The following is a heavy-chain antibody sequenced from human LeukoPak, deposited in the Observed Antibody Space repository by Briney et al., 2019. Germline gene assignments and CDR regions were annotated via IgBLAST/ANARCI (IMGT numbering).Heavy chain of an antibody. Sequence: ASVKVSCKASGYTFTGYYMHWVRQAPGQGLEWMGSINPNSGGTNYAQKFQGRVTMTRDTSISTAYMELSRLRSDATAVYYCARGPPIVVVVAATMDYWGQGTLVTVSS. CDR3: ARGPPIVVVVAATMDY. V-gene: IGHV1-2*02. CDR2: INPNSGGT. J-gene: IGHJ4*02. CDR1: GYTFTGYY. D-gene: IGHD2-15*01.